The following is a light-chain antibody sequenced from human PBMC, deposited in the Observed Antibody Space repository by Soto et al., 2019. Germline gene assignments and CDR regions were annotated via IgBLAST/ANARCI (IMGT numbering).Light chain of an antibody. J-gene: IGKJ1*01. CDR3: HQYNSYSWT. Sequence: IQMTQSPSTLSASVGDRVTITCRASQSTSTWLAWYQQKPGKAPKLLIYKASSLESGVPSRFSGSGFGTEFTLTISSLQPDDFATYYCHQYNSYSWTFGQGTKVEIK. CDR1: QSTSTW. CDR2: KAS. V-gene: IGKV1-5*03.